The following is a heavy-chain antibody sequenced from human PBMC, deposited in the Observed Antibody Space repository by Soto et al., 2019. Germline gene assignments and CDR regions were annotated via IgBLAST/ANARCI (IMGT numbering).Heavy chain of an antibody. V-gene: IGHV5-51*01. CDR3: ARHGFYGDYSSNYFDP. D-gene: IGHD4-17*01. CDR1: GYSFTNYW. Sequence: VESLKISCKGSGYSFTNYWIAWVRQMPVKVLEYMGIIYPSDSDTRYSPSFQGQVTISADKSISTAYLQWSSLKASDTANYYCARHGFYGDYSSNYFDPWGQGTLLTVSS. J-gene: IGHJ5*02. CDR2: IYPSDSDT.